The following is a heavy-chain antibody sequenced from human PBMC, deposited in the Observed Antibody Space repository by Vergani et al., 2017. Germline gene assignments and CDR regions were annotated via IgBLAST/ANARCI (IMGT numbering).Heavy chain of an antibody. J-gene: IGHJ4*02. Sequence: QLQLQESGPGLVKPSETLSLTCTVSGGSISSSSYYWGWIRQPPGKGLEWIGSIYYSGSTYYNPSLKSRVTISVDTSKNQFSLKLSSVTAADTAVYYCASNYDSSGYRPYFDYWGQGTLVTVSS. CDR2: IYYSGST. V-gene: IGHV4-39*01. D-gene: IGHD3-22*01. CDR1: GGSISSSSYY. CDR3: ASNYDSSGYRPYFDY.